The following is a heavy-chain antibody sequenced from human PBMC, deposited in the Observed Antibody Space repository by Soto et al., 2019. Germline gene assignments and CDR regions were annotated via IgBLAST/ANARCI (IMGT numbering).Heavy chain of an antibody. V-gene: IGHV3-23*01. CDR2: ISGSGGST. CDR1: GFTFSSYA. Sequence: GGSLRLSCAASGFTFSSYAMSWVRQAPGKGLEWVSAISGSGGSTYYADSVKGRLTISRDNSKNTLYLQMNSLRAEDTAVYYCAKDPQYRDYPGYFQHWGQGTLVTVSS. D-gene: IGHD4-17*01. J-gene: IGHJ1*01. CDR3: AKDPQYRDYPGYFQH.